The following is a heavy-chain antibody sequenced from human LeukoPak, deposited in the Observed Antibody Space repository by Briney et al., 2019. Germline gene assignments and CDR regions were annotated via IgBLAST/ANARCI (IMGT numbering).Heavy chain of an antibody. V-gene: IGHV1-69*06. Sequence: SVNVSCKSSGGTFTDYGISWVRHAPGQGLEWMGRIIPIFTTANYAQKFQGRVTITADTSTNTAYMQLTSLRSEDTAVYYCASYGGCEYYFDYWGQGTLLTVSS. J-gene: IGHJ4*02. CDR2: IIPIFTTA. D-gene: IGHD2/OR15-2a*01. CDR3: ASYGGCEYYFDY. CDR1: GGTFTDYG.